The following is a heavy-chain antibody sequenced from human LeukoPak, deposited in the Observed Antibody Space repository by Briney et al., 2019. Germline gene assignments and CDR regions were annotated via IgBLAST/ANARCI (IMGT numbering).Heavy chain of an antibody. CDR2: ISYDGSNK. V-gene: IGHV3-30*04. J-gene: IGHJ6*02. Sequence: GRSLRLSCAASGFTFSRYAMHWVRQAPGKGLEWVAVISYDGSNKHYADSVKGRFTISRDNSKNTLYLQMNSLRAEDTAVYYCARDYHGMDVWGQGTTVTVSS. CDR1: GFTFSRYA. CDR3: ARDYHGMDV.